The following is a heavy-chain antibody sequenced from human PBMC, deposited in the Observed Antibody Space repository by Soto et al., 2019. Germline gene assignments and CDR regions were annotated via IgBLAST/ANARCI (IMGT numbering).Heavy chain of an antibody. V-gene: IGHV1-3*04. CDR3: ASRGYDFWSGLDL. D-gene: IGHD3-3*01. J-gene: IGHJ5*02. CDR1: VYSFTAYG. Sequence: XSVKVSCKASVYSFTAYGIHWVRQAPGQRLEWMGWINTGNGHTKYSQKFQGRVTITRDTSARTAYMELNSLRSEDTAVYYCASRGYDFWSGLDLWGQGALVTVSS. CDR2: INTGNGHT.